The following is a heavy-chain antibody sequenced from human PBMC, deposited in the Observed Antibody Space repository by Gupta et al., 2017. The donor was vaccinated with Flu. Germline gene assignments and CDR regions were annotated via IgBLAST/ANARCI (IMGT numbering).Heavy chain of an antibody. D-gene: IGHD3-3*01. J-gene: IGHJ4*02. V-gene: IGHV3-64D*06. CDR2: ISSNGGST. CDR1: GFTFSSYA. CDR3: VKDSDFWGPTFDY. Sequence: EVQLVESGGGLVQPGGSLRLSCSASGFTFSSYAMHWVRQAPGKGLEYVSAISSNGGSTYYADSVKGRFTISRDNSKNTLYLQMSSLRAEDTAVYYCVKDSDFWGPTFDYWGQGTLVTVSS.